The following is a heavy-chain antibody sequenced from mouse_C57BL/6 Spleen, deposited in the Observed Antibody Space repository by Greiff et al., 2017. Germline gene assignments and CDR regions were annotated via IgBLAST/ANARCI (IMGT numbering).Heavy chain of an antibody. CDR3: ARGRGYYYGSSYGYYYAMDD. V-gene: IGHV1-52*01. D-gene: IGHD1-1*01. CDR2: IDPSDSET. Sequence: QVQLQQPGAELVRPGSSVKLSCKASGYTFTSYWMHWVKQRPIQGLEWIGNIDPSDSETHYNQKFKDKATLTVDKSSSTAYMQLSSLTSEDSAVYYCARGRGYYYGSSYGYYYAMDDWGQGTSVTVSS. J-gene: IGHJ4*01. CDR1: GYTFTSYW.